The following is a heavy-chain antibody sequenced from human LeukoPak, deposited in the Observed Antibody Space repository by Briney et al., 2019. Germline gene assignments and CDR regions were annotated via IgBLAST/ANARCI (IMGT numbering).Heavy chain of an antibody. V-gene: IGHV6-1*01. D-gene: IGHD6-13*01. CDR2: TYYRSKWYN. Sequence: SQTLSLTCAISGDSVSSNSAAWNWIRQSPSRGLEWLGRTYYRSKWYNDYAVSVKSRITINPDTSKNQFSLQLNSVTPEDTAVYYCARDPSIAAAGDFAYYYYYMDVWGKGTTVTVSS. CDR1: GDSVSSNSAA. CDR3: ARDPSIAAAGDFAYYYYYMDV. J-gene: IGHJ6*03.